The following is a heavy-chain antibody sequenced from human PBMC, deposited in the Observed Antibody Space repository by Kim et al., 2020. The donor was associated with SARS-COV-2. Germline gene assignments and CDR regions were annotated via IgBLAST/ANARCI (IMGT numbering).Heavy chain of an antibody. J-gene: IGHJ5*02. V-gene: IGHV3-49*04. CDR1: GFTFGDYA. CDR2: IRSKAYGGTT. D-gene: IGHD2-21*02. Sequence: GGSLRLSCTASGFTFGDYAMSWVRQAPGKGLEWVGFIRSKAYGGTTEYAASVKGRFTISRDDSKSIAYLQMNSLKTEDTAVYYCTRDLEVVVTALNWFDPWGQGTLVTVSS. CDR3: TRDLEVVVTALNWFDP.